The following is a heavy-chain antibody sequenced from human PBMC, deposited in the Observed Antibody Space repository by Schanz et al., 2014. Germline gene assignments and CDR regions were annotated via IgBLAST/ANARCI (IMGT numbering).Heavy chain of an antibody. J-gene: IGHJ3*02. CDR3: TRGGYSYALSAFDI. CDR2: IIPILGIA. Sequence: QVQLVQSGAEVRKPGASVKVSCKASGYTFISYGISWVRQARGQGLEWMGRIIPILGIANYAQKFQGRVTITADRSTSTAYMELSSLRSEDTAVYYCTRGGYSYALSAFDIWGQGTMVTVSS. V-gene: IGHV1-69*04. D-gene: IGHD5-18*01. CDR1: GYTFISYG.